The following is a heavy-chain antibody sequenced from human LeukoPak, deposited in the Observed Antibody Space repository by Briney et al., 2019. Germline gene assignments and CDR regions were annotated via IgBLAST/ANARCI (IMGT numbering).Heavy chain of an antibody. CDR2: IYYSGST. Sequence: SETLSLTCTVSDGSISSYYWSWIRQPPGKGLEWIGYIYYSGSTNYNPSLKSRVTISVDTSKNQFSLKLSSVTAADTAVYYCARHVLLWFGEPAFDIWGQGTMVTVSS. CDR3: ARHVLLWFGEPAFDI. D-gene: IGHD3-10*01. V-gene: IGHV4-59*08. J-gene: IGHJ3*02. CDR1: DGSISSYY.